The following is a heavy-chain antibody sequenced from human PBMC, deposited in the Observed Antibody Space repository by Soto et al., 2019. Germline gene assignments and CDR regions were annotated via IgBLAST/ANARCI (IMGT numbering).Heavy chain of an antibody. CDR1: NASMNIYY. CDR2: IHHSGTT. J-gene: IGHJ3*01. D-gene: IGHD3-3*01. V-gene: IGHV4-59*01. CDR3: ARLSYDFASEDAFDF. Sequence: TSETLSLTCTVSNASMNIYYWTWIRQPPGKGLEWIGYIHHSGTTNYNPSLKNRVTISVDTSNNRFSLNVNSVTAADTAVYYCARLSYDFASEDAFDFWGQGTMVTVSS.